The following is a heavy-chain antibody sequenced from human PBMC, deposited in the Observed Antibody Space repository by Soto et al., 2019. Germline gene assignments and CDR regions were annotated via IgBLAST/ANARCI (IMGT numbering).Heavy chain of an antibody. V-gene: IGHV1-69*01. CDR1: GGIFRSFA. CDR3: AREREAGQPYFDY. Sequence: QVQLVQSGAEVKKPGSSVKVSCKASGGIFRSFAISWVRQAPGQGLEWMGGVIPIFGSTNYAQKFQGRVTIIADESTSTAYMELSNLRSDDTAVYYCAREREAGQPYFDYWGQGTLVTVSS. CDR2: VIPIFGST. J-gene: IGHJ4*02. D-gene: IGHD6-19*01.